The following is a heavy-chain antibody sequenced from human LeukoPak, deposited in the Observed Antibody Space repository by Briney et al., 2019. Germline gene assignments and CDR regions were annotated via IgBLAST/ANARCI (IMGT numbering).Heavy chain of an antibody. CDR3: ARHELRFLEWLFPSNWFDP. V-gene: IGHV4-39*01. CDR1: GGPISSSSYY. J-gene: IGHJ5*02. D-gene: IGHD3-3*01. CDR2: IYYSGST. Sequence: SETLSLTCTVSGGPISSSSYYWGWIRQPPGKGLEWIGSIYYSGSTYYNPSLKSRVTISVDTSKNQFSLKLSSVTAADTAVYYCARHELRFLEWLFPSNWFDPWGQGTLVTVSS.